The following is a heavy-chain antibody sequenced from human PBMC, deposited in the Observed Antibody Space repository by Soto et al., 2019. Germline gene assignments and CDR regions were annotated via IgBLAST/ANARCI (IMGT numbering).Heavy chain of an antibody. CDR1: GYTFTSYA. CDR2: INAGNGNT. J-gene: IGHJ5*02. D-gene: IGHD3-22*01. Sequence: ASVKVSCKASGYTFTSYAMHLVRQAPGQRLEWMGWINAGNGNTKYSQKFQGRVTITRDTSASTAYMELSSLRSEDTAVYHCARESDSSVAWFDPWGQGTLVTVSS. V-gene: IGHV1-3*01. CDR3: ARESDSSVAWFDP.